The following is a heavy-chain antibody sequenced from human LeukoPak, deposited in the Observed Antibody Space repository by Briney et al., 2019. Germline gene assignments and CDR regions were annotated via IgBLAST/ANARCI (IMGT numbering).Heavy chain of an antibody. J-gene: IGHJ4*02. CDR1: GGSISSSSYY. CDR2: IYYSGST. V-gene: IGHV4-39*01. CDR3: ARQEQWLAQALFDY. Sequence: SETLSLTCTVSGGSISSSSYYWGWIRQPPGKGLEWIGSIYYSGSTYYNPSLKSRVTISVDTSKNQFSLKLSSVTAADTAVYYCARQEQWLAQALFDYWGQGTLVTVSS. D-gene: IGHD6-19*01.